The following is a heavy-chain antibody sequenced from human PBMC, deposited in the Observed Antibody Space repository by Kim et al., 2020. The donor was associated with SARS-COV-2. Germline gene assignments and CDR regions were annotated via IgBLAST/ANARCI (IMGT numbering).Heavy chain of an antibody. CDR2: ISYDGSNK. CDR3: AKDQQDGDYGMDV. Sequence: GGSLRLSCAASGFTFSSYGMHWVRQAPGKGLEWVAVISYDGSNKYYADSVKGRFTISRDNSKNTLYLQMNSLRAEDTAVYYCAKDQQDGDYGMDVWGQGTTVTVSS. J-gene: IGHJ6*02. V-gene: IGHV3-30*18. D-gene: IGHD4-17*01. CDR1: GFTFSSYG.